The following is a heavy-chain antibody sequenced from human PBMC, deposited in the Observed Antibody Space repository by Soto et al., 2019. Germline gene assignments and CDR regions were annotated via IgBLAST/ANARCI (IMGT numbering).Heavy chain of an antibody. CDR2: INGGTGQT. CDR3: ARGDYDVLTGHYPLDY. D-gene: IGHD3-9*01. J-gene: IGHJ4*02. V-gene: IGHV1-3*01. CDR1: GYTFTTHA. Sequence: ASVKVSCKASGYTFTTHAMHWVRQAPGQSLEWMGWINGGTGQTKHSQRFQGRVNITRDTSTTTVYMELSSLRSEDTAVYFCARGDYDVLTGHYPLDYWGQGTLVTVSS.